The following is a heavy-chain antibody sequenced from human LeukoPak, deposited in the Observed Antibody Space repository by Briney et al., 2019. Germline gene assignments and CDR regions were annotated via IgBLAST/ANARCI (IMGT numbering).Heavy chain of an antibody. D-gene: IGHD5-18*01. V-gene: IGHV3-30*03. J-gene: IGHJ4*02. CDR1: GFTFSSYG. CDR3: TGDTAMVTDY. Sequence: GGSLRLSCAASGFTFSSYGMHWVRQAPGKGLEWVAVISYDGSNKYYADSVKGRFTISRDNSKNTLYLQMNSLRAVDTAVYYCTGDTAMVTDYWGQGTLVTVSS. CDR2: ISYDGSNK.